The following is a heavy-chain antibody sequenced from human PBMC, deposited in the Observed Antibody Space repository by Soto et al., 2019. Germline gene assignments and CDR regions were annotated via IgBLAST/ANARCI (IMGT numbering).Heavy chain of an antibody. CDR2: ISYDGTNK. Sequence: QVQLVESGGGVVQPGRSLRLSCAASGFPFTTYGMHWVREGPGKGLEWVAVISYDGTNKSYADSVKGRFTISRDNSKNRLYLQMNSLRPEDTALYYCVGGQYYFDYRGQGTLVTVSS. CDR3: VGGQYYFDY. J-gene: IGHJ4*02. V-gene: IGHV3-30*03. D-gene: IGHD3-10*01. CDR1: GFPFTTYG.